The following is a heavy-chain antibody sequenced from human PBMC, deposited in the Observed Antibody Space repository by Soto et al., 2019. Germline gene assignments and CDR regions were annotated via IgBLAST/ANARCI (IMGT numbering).Heavy chain of an antibody. V-gene: IGHV4-30-2*01. Sequence: ASETLSLTCAVSGGSISSGGYSWSWIRQPPGKGLEWIGYIYHSGSTYYNPSLKSRVTISVDRSKNQFSLKLSSVTAADTAVYYCARVDYGDYVGWFDPWGQGTLVTVSS. J-gene: IGHJ5*02. CDR3: ARVDYGDYVGWFDP. D-gene: IGHD4-17*01. CDR2: IYHSGST. CDR1: GGSISSGGYS.